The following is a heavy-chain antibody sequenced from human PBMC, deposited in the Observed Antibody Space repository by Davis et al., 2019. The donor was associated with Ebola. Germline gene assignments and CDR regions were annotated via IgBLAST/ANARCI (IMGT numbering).Heavy chain of an antibody. CDR1: GYTFTSYA. D-gene: IGHD6-13*01. V-gene: IGHV1-3*01. Sequence: AASVKVSCKASGYTFTSYAMHWVRQAPGQRLEWMGWINAGNGNTKYSQKFQGRVTITRDTSASTAYMELSSLRSEDTAVYYCARAAAAPLNWFDPWGQGTLVTVSS. J-gene: IGHJ5*02. CDR2: INAGNGNT. CDR3: ARAAAAPLNWFDP.